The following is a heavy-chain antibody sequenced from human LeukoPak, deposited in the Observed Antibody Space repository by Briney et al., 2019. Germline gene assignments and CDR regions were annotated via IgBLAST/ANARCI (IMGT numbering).Heavy chain of an antibody. D-gene: IGHD6-19*01. J-gene: IGHJ4*02. CDR3: AKDAHSSGWYPADY. V-gene: IGHV3-30*02. CDR1: GFTFNSYG. CDR2: IWYDGSNK. Sequence: PGGSLRLSCAASGFTFNSYGMHWVRQAPGKGLEWVAFIWYDGSNKYYADSVKGRFTISRDNSKNTLYLQMNSLRAEDTAVYYCAKDAHSSGWYPADYWGQGTLVTVSS.